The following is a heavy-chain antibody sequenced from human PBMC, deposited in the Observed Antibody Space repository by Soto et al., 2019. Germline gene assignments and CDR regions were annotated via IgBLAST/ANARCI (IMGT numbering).Heavy chain of an antibody. CDR2: ISSSSSTI. V-gene: IGHV3-48*02. Sequence: EVQLVESGGGLVQPGGSLRLSCAASGFTFSSYSMNWVRQAPGKGLEWVSYISSSSSTIYYADSVKGRFTISRDNAKNSLYLQMNSLRDEDTAVYYCARDYDNVLLWFGELYSPTYYGKDVWGQGTTVTVSS. CDR3: ARDYDNVLLWFGELYSPTYYGKDV. D-gene: IGHD3-10*01. J-gene: IGHJ6*02. CDR1: GFTFSSYS.